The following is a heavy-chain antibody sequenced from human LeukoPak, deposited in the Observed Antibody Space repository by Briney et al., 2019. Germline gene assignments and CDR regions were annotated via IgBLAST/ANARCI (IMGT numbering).Heavy chain of an antibody. CDR2: IYYSGST. Sequence: SETLSLTCTVSGGSISSYYWSWIWQPPGKGLEWIGYIYYSGSTNYNPSLKSRVTISVDTSKNQFSLKLSSVTAADTAVYYCARVACSGGSCYAGASYYFDYWGQGTLVTVSS. V-gene: IGHV4-59*01. D-gene: IGHD2-15*01. J-gene: IGHJ4*02. CDR3: ARVACSGGSCYAGASYYFDY. CDR1: GGSISSYY.